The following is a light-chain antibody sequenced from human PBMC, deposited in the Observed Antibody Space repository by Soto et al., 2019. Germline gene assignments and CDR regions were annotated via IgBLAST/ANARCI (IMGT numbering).Light chain of an antibody. CDR1: SSNIGGNF. Sequence: QPVLTQPPSASGTPGLRVTISCSGSSSNIGGNFVFWYQQLPGTAPKLLIYRNNQRPSWVPDRFSGSKSGTSASLAISGLRSEDEADYYCAAWDDSLSGVVFGGGTKLTVL. CDR3: AAWDDSLSGVV. J-gene: IGLJ2*01. CDR2: RNN. V-gene: IGLV1-47*01.